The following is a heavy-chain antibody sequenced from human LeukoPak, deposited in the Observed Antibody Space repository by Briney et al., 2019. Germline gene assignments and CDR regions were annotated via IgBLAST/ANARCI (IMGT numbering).Heavy chain of an antibody. CDR1: GFTFSGYA. CDR2: ISASGDST. V-gene: IGHV3-23*01. J-gene: IGHJ4*02. Sequence: GGSLRLSCAASGFTFSGYAMSWVRQAPGKGPEWVSGISASGDSTYYADSVKGRFTISRDNSKNTLYLQMNSLRAEDTAVYSCAKGRTVDYWGQGTLVTVSS. CDR3: AKGRTVDY. D-gene: IGHD2-8*02.